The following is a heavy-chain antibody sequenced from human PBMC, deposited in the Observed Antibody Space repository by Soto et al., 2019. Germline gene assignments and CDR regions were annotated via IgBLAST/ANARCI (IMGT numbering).Heavy chain of an antibody. D-gene: IGHD3-3*02. V-gene: IGHV3-48*03. J-gene: IGHJ4*02. CDR2: ISLSGSTI. CDR3: ARESFSASPNFFDY. Sequence: GGSLRLSCAASGFAFSNYEMNWVRQAPGKGLEWVSYISLSGSTIYYADSVKGRFTISRDDAKNSLYLQMNSLRADDTAVYYCARESFSASPNFFDYWGQGTLVTVSS. CDR1: GFAFSNYE.